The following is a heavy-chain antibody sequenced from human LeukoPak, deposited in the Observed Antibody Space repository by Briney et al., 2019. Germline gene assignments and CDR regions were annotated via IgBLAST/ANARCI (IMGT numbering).Heavy chain of an antibody. Sequence: ASVKVSCKASGGTFSSYAISWVRQAPGQGLEWMGGIIPIFGTANYAQKFQGRVTITADESTGTAYMELSSLRSEDTAVYYCSRGYSYGSGSYWGQGTLVTVSS. D-gene: IGHD5-18*01. J-gene: IGHJ4*02. CDR1: GGTFSSYA. CDR3: SRGYSYGSGSY. V-gene: IGHV1-69*13. CDR2: IIPIFGTA.